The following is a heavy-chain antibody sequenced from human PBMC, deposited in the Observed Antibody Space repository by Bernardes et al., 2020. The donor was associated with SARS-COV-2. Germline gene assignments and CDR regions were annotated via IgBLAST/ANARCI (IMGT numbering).Heavy chain of an antibody. V-gene: IGHV5-10-1*01. D-gene: IGHD2-15*01. CDR2: IDHSDSYT. Sequence: GEALKIPCKGSGYSFTSYWISWVRQIPGKGLEWKGRIDHSDSYTNYSPSFQGHVTLPADKPISTAYLQWSSLKASDTAMYYCARQPLVCSGGSCYSFFDYWGQGTLVTVSS. CDR1: GYSFTSYW. CDR3: ARQPLVCSGGSCYSFFDY. J-gene: IGHJ4*02.